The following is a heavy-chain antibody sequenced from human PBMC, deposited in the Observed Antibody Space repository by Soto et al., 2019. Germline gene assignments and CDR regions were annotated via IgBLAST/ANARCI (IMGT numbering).Heavy chain of an antibody. V-gene: IGHV1-18*01. J-gene: IGHJ1*01. D-gene: IGHD2-8*02. CDR2: ISAYNGNT. CDR1: GYTFTSYG. CDR3: ARDHRWGSALKTGIQRTEYFQH. Sequence: ASVKVSCKASGYTFTSYGISWVRQAPGQRLEWMGWISAYNGNTNYAQKLQGRVTMTTDTSTSTAYMELRSLRSDDTAVYYCARDHRWGSALKTGIQRTEYFQHWGQGTLVTVSS.